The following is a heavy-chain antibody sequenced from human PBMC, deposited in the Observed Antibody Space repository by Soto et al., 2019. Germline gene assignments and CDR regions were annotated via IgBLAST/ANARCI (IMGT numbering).Heavy chain of an antibody. V-gene: IGHV4-31*02. CDR2: IYYSGST. CDR3: ARGTPAEDIVVVVAATTWGTNWFDP. CDR1: GGSISSGGYY. J-gene: IGHJ5*02. D-gene: IGHD2-15*01. Sequence: PSETLSLTCTVSGGSISSGGYYWSWIRQHPGKGLEWIGYIYYSGSTYYNPSLKSRVTISVDTSKNQFSLKLSSVTAADTAVYYCARGTPAEDIVVVVAATTWGTNWFDPWGQGTLVTVSS.